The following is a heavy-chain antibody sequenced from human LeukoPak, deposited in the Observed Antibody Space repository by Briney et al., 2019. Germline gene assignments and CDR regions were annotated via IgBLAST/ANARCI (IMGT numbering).Heavy chain of an antibody. CDR1: EFTLSSYA. V-gene: IGHV3-53*01. CDR2: IYTGGGR. Sequence: GGSLRLSCAASEFTLSSYAMSWVRQAPGKELEWVSVIYTGGGRYYADSVRGRFTISRDTSKNMVFLQMNSLRVEDTAVYYCARGIDYWGRGTLVTVSS. CDR3: ARGIDY. J-gene: IGHJ4*02.